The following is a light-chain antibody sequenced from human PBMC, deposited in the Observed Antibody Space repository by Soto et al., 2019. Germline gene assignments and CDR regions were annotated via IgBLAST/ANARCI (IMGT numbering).Light chain of an antibody. V-gene: IGKV3-11*01. CDR1: QSVSNH. Sequence: EVVLTQSPSTLSLSPGERATLSCRATQSVSNHLAWYQHRPGQAPRLLIYDASNRATDIPARFSGSGSGTDFTLTTSSLEPEDSAVYYCQQRSLWPLTFGGGTKVDI. CDR2: DAS. CDR3: QQRSLWPLT. J-gene: IGKJ4*01.